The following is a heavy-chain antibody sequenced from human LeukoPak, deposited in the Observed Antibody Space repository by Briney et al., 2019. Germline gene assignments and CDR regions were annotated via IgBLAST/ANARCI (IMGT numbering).Heavy chain of an antibody. CDR3: AKDFGSGIAAAGTSFDY. Sequence: PGGSLRLSCAASGFTFSDYYLSWIRQAPGKGLEWISYIDSSGSTIYYADSVKGRFTISRDNAKKSLYLQMNSLRAEDTAVYYCAKDFGSGIAAAGTSFDYWGQGTLVTVSS. J-gene: IGHJ4*02. CDR2: IDSSGSTI. CDR1: GFTFSDYY. D-gene: IGHD6-13*01. V-gene: IGHV3-11*01.